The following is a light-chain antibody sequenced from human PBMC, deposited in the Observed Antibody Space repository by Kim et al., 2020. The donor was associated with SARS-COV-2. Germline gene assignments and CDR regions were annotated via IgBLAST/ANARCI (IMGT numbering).Light chain of an antibody. CDR1: QSLRHNSGYMY. Sequence: DIVMTQSPLSLPVTPGEPASISCRSSQSLRHNSGYMYLDWYVQKPGHSPQLLIYMGSSRASGVPDRFSGSGSGTDFTLKISRVEAEDVGVYYCMQTLQSRTFGQGTKVDIK. J-gene: IGKJ1*01. CDR2: MGS. V-gene: IGKV2-28*01. CDR3: MQTLQSRT.